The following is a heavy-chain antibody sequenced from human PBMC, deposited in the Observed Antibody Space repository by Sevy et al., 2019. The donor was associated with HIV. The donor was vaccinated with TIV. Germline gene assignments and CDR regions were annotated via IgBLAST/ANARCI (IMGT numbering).Heavy chain of an antibody. V-gene: IGHV1-18*01. Sequence: ASVKVSCKASGYTFTSYGISWVRQARGQGLEWMGWISAYNGNTNYAQKLQGRVTMTTDTSTSTAYMELRSLRSDDTAVYYCARTRLIFGVVTSDAFDIWGQGTMVTVSS. CDR2: ISAYNGNT. CDR1: GYTFTSYG. CDR3: ARTRLIFGVVTSDAFDI. D-gene: IGHD3-3*01. J-gene: IGHJ3*02.